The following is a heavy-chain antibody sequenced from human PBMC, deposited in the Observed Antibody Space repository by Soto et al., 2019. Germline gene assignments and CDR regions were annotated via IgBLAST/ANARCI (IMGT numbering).Heavy chain of an antibody. CDR1: GGTFSNHA. Sequence: QVHLVQSGAEVKKPGSSVKVSCKAPGGTFSNHAINWVRQAPGQGLEWMGRIIPIFTTTNYAQKFQGRVSMTADESKTTAYMELSSLKHDGTAVYYCAREVAADGTFREDVVDIWGQGTLVTVSS. CDR3: AREVAADGTFREDVVDI. D-gene: IGHD6-13*01. CDR2: IIPIFTTT. V-gene: IGHV1-69*12. J-gene: IGHJ3*02.